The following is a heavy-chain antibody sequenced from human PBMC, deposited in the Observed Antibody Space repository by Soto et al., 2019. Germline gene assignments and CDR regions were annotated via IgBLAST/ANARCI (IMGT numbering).Heavy chain of an antibody. V-gene: IGHV1-3*01. CDR2: IKVDSGNI. CDR3: MTSRVSIAVAGETEYYFDY. J-gene: IGHJ4*02. Sequence: ASVTVSCKASGYTFTRYGIHWVRQAPGQRLEWMGWIKVDSGNIEYSQKFQARVTIARDTSASTAYMELSRLTSDDTAVYYCMTSRVSIAVAGETEYYFDYWGQGTLVTVSS. CDR1: GYTFTRYG. D-gene: IGHD6-19*01.